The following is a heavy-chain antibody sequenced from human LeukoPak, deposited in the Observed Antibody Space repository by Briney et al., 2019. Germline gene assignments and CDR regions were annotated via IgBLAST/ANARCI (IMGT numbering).Heavy chain of an antibody. V-gene: IGHV4-4*02. CDR3: ATPHYYGSGSYYI. D-gene: IGHD3-10*01. J-gene: IGHJ4*02. Sequence: SETLSLTCTVSGDSISSSNWWNWVRQPPGKGLEWIGGINHSGSTNYNPSLKSRVTISVDTSKNQFSLKLSSVTAADTAVYYCATPHYYGSGSYYIWSQGTLVTVSS. CDR2: INHSGST. CDR1: GDSISSSNW.